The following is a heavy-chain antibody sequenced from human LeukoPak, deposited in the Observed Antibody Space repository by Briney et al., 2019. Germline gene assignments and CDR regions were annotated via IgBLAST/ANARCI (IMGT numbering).Heavy chain of an antibody. V-gene: IGHV3-74*01. CDR2: VSSDGSRT. CDR3: ATDGAYGLTH. J-gene: IGHJ4*02. CDR1: GITFSTIG. Sequence: GGSLRLSCAVSGITFSTIGVSWVRQAPGKGLMWVSHVSSDGSRTYADSVKGRFTVSRDNNKDMVYLQMSSLRAEDTAVYYCATDGAYGLTHWGQGTLVTVSS. D-gene: IGHD3-16*01.